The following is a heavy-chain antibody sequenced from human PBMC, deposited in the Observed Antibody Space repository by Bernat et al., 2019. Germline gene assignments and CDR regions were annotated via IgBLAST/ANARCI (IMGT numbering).Heavy chain of an antibody. Sequence: EVQLAESGGGLVQPGGSLKLSCAASGLTFSDSTMQWVRQASGKGLEWVGRVRTKANGFATSYAASVKGRLTISRDDSKNTAYLQMNSLRVEDTAVYYCTRSGAIAEQTFDYWGQGTLVTVSS. J-gene: IGHJ4*02. V-gene: IGHV3-73*01. D-gene: IGHD6-13*01. CDR2: VRTKANGFAT. CDR3: TRSGAIAEQTFDY. CDR1: GLTFSDST.